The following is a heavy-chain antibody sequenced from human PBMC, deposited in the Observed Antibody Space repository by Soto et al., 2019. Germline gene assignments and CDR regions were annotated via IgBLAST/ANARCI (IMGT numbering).Heavy chain of an antibody. CDR1: GFTFSDFA. CDR2: IYGGGNGP. J-gene: IGHJ4*02. Sequence: EVQVLESGGGLVQPGGSLRLSCAATGFTFSDFAMSWVRQAPGKGLEWVSRIYGGGNGPHYADSVKGRVTISRDNSKNTLDLQMNSRRAEDTAVYYCAKMEGMDPWAYSFDYWGQGTLVTVSS. D-gene: IGHD2-2*03. CDR3: AKMEGMDPWAYSFDY. V-gene: IGHV3-23*01.